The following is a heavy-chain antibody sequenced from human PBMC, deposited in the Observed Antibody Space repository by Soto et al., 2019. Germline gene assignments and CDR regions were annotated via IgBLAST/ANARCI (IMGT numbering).Heavy chain of an antibody. Sequence: ASVKVSCKAFGYSYTNYYMHWVRQAPGKGLEWMGGFDPEDGETIYAQKFQGRVTMTEDTSTDTAYMELSSLRPEDTAVYYCATARLGGSWPNWFDPWGQGTLVTVSS. CDR3: ATARLGGSWPNWFDP. J-gene: IGHJ5*02. D-gene: IGHD6-13*01. V-gene: IGHV1-24*01. CDR2: FDPEDGET. CDR1: GYSYTNYY.